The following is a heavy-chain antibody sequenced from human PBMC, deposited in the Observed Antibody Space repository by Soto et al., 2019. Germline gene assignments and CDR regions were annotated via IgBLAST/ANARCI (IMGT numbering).Heavy chain of an antibody. V-gene: IGHV3-21*01. CDR1: GFTFSSYS. Sequence: GGSLRLSCAASGFTFSSYSMNWVRHAPGKGLEWVSSISSSSSYIYYADSVKGRFTISRDNAKNSLYLQMNSLRAEDTAVYYCARDSTKQTSYYDSSGYSDRYGMDVWGQGTTVTVSS. CDR2: ISSSSSYI. D-gene: IGHD3-22*01. CDR3: ARDSTKQTSYYDSSGYSDRYGMDV. J-gene: IGHJ6*02.